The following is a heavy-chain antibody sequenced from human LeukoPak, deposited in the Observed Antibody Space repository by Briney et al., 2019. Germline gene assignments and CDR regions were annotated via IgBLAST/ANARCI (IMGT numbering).Heavy chain of an antibody. V-gene: IGHV1-24*01. CDR2: FDPEDGET. Sequence: ASVKVSCKASGGTFSSYAISWVRQAPGQGLEWMGGFDPEDGETIYAQKFQGRVTMTEDTSTDTAYMELSSLRSEDTAVYYCATVHREGKWEFDYWGQGTLVTVSS. J-gene: IGHJ4*02. CDR1: GGTFSSYA. D-gene: IGHD1-26*01. CDR3: ATVHREGKWEFDY.